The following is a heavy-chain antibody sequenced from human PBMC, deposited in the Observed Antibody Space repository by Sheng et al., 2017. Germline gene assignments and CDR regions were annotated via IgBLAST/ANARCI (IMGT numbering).Heavy chain of an antibody. D-gene: IGHD2-2*02. CDR3: ARDQGWCSSTSCYSGYYYGMDV. CDR1: GGSISSYY. CDR2: IYTSGST. J-gene: IGHJ6*02. Sequence: QVQLQESGPGLVKPSETLSLTCTVSGGSISSYYWSWIRQPAGKGLEWIGRIYTSGSTNYNPSLKSRVTMSVDTSKNQFSLKLSSVTAADTAVYYCARDQGWCSSTSCYSGYYYGMDVWGQGTTVTVSS. V-gene: IGHV4-4*07.